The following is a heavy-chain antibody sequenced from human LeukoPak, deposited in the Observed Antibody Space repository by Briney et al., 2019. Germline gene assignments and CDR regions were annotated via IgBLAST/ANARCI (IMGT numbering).Heavy chain of an antibody. J-gene: IGHJ4*02. CDR2: IIPIFGIT. V-gene: IGHV1-69*04. D-gene: IGHD2-15*01. CDR3: ARDRENCSGGSCNYYFDY. CDR1: GSTFSSYA. Sequence: KVSCKASGSTFSSYAISWVRQPPRQGLEWMGRIIPIFGITNYAQKFQGRVTITADKSTSTAYMELSSLRSEDTAVYYCARDRENCSGGSCNYYFDYWGQGTLVTVSS.